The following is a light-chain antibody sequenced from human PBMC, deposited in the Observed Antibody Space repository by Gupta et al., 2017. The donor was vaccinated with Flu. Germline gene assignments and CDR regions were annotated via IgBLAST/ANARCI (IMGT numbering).Light chain of an antibody. Sequence: DIQMTQSPSSLPASVGERVSITCRASQSISSNLHWYQQKPGKAPKLLIFDVSSLQSGVPSRVSGSGSGTDFTLTISSLQPEDFGTYYCQQKYSLSWTFGQGTKVEIK. CDR1: QSISSN. V-gene: IGKV1-39*01. J-gene: IGKJ1*01. CDR3: QQKYSLSWT. CDR2: DVS.